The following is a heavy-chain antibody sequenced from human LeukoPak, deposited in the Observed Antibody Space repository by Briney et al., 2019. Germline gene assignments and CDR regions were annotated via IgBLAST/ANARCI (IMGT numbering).Heavy chain of an antibody. CDR2: ISGSGGST. Sequence: GGSLRLSCAASGFTFSSYAMSWVRQAPGKGLEWVSAISGSGGSTYYADSVKGRFTISRDNSKNTLYLHMNSLRVEDTAVYYCARAPRSQRGYWGQGTLVTVSS. D-gene: IGHD6-25*01. CDR3: ARAPRSQRGY. CDR1: GFTFSSYA. J-gene: IGHJ4*02. V-gene: IGHV3-23*01.